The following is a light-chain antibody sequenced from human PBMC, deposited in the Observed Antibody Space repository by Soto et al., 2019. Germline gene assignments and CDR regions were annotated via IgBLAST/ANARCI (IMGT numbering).Light chain of an antibody. Sequence: QSALTQPRSVSGSPGQSVTISCTGTSSDVGGYNYVSWYQQHPGKAPKLMIYDVSKRPSGVPDRFSGSKSGNTASLTISGLQAEDEADYSCCSHAGSYTLVFGGGTKVTVL. CDR2: DVS. V-gene: IGLV2-11*01. CDR1: SSDVGGYNY. CDR3: CSHAGSYTLV. J-gene: IGLJ2*01.